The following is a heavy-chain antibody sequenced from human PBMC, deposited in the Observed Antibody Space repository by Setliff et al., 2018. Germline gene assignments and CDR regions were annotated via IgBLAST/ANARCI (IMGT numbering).Heavy chain of an antibody. D-gene: IGHD5-12*01. J-gene: IGHJ4*02. CDR2: IYYSGST. CDR1: GGSFSGYY. V-gene: IGHV4-31*11. CDR3: ARLGYRGDLDY. Sequence: SETLSLTCAVYGGSFSGYYWSWIRQHPGKGLEWIGYIYYSGSTYYNPSLKSRVTISVDTSKNQFSLKLSSVTAADTAVYYCARLGYRGDLDYWGQGTLVTVSS.